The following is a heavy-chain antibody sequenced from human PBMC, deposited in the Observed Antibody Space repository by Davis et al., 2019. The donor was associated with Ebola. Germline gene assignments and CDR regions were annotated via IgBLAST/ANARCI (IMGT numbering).Heavy chain of an antibody. CDR1: GFTLSSYT. V-gene: IGHV3-21*01. Sequence: GESLKISCTASGFTLSSYTMCWVRQAPGQGLEWVSGVYYTGGAIYYADSVKGRFTISRDNAENTLYLQMNSLRAEDTAVYFCARHRGSGYYGAIDFWGQGTLVTVSS. CDR2: VYYTGGAI. D-gene: IGHD5-12*01. CDR3: ARHRGSGYYGAIDF. J-gene: IGHJ4*02.